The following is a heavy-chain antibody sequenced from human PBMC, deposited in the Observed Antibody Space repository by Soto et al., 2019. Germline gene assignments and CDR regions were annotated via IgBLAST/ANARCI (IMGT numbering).Heavy chain of an antibody. V-gene: IGHV4-59*08. CDR2: IYYSGST. CDR1: GGSISSYY. D-gene: IGHD3-22*01. Sequence: LSETLSLTCTVSGGSISSYYWSWIRQPPGKGLEWIGYIYYSGSTNYNPSLKSRVTISVDTSKNQFSLKLSSVTAADTAVYYCASTRMIVALFDYWGQGTLVTVSS. CDR3: ASTRMIVALFDY. J-gene: IGHJ4*02.